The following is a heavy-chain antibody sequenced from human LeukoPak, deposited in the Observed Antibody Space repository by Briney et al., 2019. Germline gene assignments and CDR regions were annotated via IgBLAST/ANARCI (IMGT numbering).Heavy chain of an antibody. Sequence: PGGSLRLSCEGSAFIFSGHWMNWVRQAPGKGLEWVGRILSKTSGGTTDYATPVKGRFTISRDDSKNMLYLHMNSLQIEDTAVYYCADYYASGSYPPWGQGTLVTVSS. J-gene: IGHJ5*02. CDR2: ILSKTSGGTT. D-gene: IGHD3-10*01. V-gene: IGHV3-15*07. CDR3: ADYYASGSYPP. CDR1: AFIFSGHW.